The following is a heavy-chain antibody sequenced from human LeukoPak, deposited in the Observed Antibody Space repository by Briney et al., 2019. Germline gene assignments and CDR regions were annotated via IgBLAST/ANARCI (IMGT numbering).Heavy chain of an antibody. CDR2: ISFSGTTT. Sequence: PGGSLRLSCAASGLTFSSYSMSWVRQAPGKGLEWVSSISFSGTTTYYADSVKGRFTVSRVNSKNTLYLQMDGQRAEDTAVYYCARDPTELQLLSYYFDYWGQGTLVAVSS. V-gene: IGHV3-23*01. D-gene: IGHD2-2*01. CDR3: ARDPTELQLLSYYFDY. J-gene: IGHJ4*02. CDR1: GLTFSSYS.